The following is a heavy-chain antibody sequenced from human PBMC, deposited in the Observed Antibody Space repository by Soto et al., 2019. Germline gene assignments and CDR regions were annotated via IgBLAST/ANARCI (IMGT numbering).Heavy chain of an antibody. Sequence: PGLSLRLSCAASGFTFSIYAMHLVRQAPGKGLEWVAVISYDGSNKYYADSVKGRFTISRDNSKNTLYLQMNSLRAEDTAVYYCARGGGTIFGVVTAKDYYYYGMDVWGQGTTVTVSS. CDR1: GFTFSIYA. CDR3: ARGGGTIFGVVTAKDYYYYGMDV. J-gene: IGHJ6*02. CDR2: ISYDGSNK. V-gene: IGHV3-30-3*01. D-gene: IGHD3-3*01.